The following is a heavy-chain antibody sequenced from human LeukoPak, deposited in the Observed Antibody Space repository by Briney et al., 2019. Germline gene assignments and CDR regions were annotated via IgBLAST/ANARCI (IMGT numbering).Heavy chain of an antibody. Sequence: PGGSLRLSCAASEFTFSSYEMNWVRQAPGKGLEWVSSISISSNYKYYADSVKGRFTISRDNAKNSLYLQMNSLRAEDTAVYYCARGSRFGVVGRDAFDIWGQGTMVTVSS. V-gene: IGHV3-21*01. D-gene: IGHD3-3*01. CDR3: ARGSRFGVVGRDAFDI. J-gene: IGHJ3*02. CDR2: ISISSNYK. CDR1: EFTFSSYE.